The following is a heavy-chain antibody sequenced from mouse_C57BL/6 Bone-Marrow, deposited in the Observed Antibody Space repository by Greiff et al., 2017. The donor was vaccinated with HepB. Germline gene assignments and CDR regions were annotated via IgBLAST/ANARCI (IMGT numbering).Heavy chain of an antibody. J-gene: IGHJ3*01. D-gene: IGHD1-1*01. Sequence: QVQLQQPGAELVMPGASVKLSCKASGYTFTSYWMHWVKQRPGQGLEWIGEIDPSDSYTNYNQKFKGKSTLTVDKSSSTAYMQLSSLTSEDSAVYYCAKGLYGSPWFAYWGQGTLVTVSA. CDR2: IDPSDSYT. CDR3: AKGLYGSPWFAY. CDR1: GYTFTSYW. V-gene: IGHV1-69*01.